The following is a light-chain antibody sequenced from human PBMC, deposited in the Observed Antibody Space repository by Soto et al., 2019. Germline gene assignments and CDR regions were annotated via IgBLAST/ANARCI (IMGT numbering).Light chain of an antibody. J-gene: IGKJ5*01. CDR2: AAS. V-gene: IGKV1-39*01. CDR3: QQSYSTPH. Sequence: DIQLTQSPSFLSASVGDRVTITCRASQNIFTYLNWYQQRPGKAPKLLIYAASSLQSGVPSRFSGSGSGTDFTLTISSLQPEDFATYYCQQSYSTPHFGQGTRLDIK. CDR1: QNIFTY.